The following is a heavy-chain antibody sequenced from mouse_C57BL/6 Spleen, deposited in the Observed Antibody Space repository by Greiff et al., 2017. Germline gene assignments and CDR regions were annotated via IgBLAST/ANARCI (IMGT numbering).Heavy chain of an antibody. CDR3: AREKAYYSNLYYFDY. J-gene: IGHJ2*01. CDR2: ISSGSSTI. D-gene: IGHD2-5*01. CDR1: GFTFSDYG. Sequence: DVKLVESGGGLVKPGGSLKLSCAASGFTFSDYGMHWVRQAPEKGLEWVAYISSGSSTIYYADTVKGRFTISRDNAKNTLFLQMTSLRSEDTAMYYCAREKAYYSNLYYFDYWGQGTTLTVSS. V-gene: IGHV5-17*01.